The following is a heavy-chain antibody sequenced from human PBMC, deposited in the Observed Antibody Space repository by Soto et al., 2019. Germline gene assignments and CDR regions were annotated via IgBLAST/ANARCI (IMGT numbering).Heavy chain of an antibody. CDR1: GFTFSRYA. V-gene: IGHV3-64*01. CDR3: ARDFHYGMDV. CDR2: ISSNGGST. Sequence: EVQLVESGGGLVQPGGSLRLSCAASGFTFSRYAMHWVRQAPGKGLEYVSTISSNGGSTYYANSVKGRFTISRDNSKNTLYLQMGSLRAEAMAVYYCARDFHYGMDVWGQGTTVTVSS. J-gene: IGHJ6*02.